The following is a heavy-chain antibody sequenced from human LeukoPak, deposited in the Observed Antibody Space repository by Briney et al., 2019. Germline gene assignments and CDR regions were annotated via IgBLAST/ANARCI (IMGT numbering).Heavy chain of an antibody. Sequence: PSETLSLTCTVSGGSISSSSYYWGWIRQPPGKGLEWIGEINHSGSTNYNPSLKSRVTISVDTSKNQFSLKLSSVTAADTAVYYCARVGGYYPDYWGQGTLVTASS. CDR1: GGSISSSSYY. V-gene: IGHV4-39*07. D-gene: IGHD3-22*01. CDR2: INHSGST. CDR3: ARVGGYYPDY. J-gene: IGHJ4*02.